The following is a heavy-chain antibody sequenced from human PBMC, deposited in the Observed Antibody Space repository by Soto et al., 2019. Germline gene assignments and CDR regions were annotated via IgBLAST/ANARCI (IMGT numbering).Heavy chain of an antibody. CDR1: GFNVGAFA. Sequence: GGSLRLSCAASGFNVGAFAVNWVRQAPGKGLEWVSGVSVSDAFIYYADSVRGRFSISRDASENILYLQMNSLRVDDTALYYCTRETVAGITGLDYWGPGTLVTVSS. D-gene: IGHD1-20*01. CDR3: TRETVAGITGLDY. V-gene: IGHV3-23*01. CDR2: VSVSDAFI. J-gene: IGHJ4*02.